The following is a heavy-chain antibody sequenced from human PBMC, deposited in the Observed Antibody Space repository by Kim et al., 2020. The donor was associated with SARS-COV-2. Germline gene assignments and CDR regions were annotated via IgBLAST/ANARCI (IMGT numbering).Heavy chain of an antibody. CDR3: TRLIQQVDY. D-gene: IGHD5-18*01. Sequence: YATAYAASVKGRFTISRDDSRNTAYLQMNSLKTEDTAVYYCTRLIQQVDYWGQGTLVTVSS. V-gene: IGHV3-73*01. J-gene: IGHJ4*02. CDR2: YAT.